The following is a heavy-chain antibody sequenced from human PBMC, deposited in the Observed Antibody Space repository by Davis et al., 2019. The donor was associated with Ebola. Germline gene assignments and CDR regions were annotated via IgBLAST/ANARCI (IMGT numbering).Heavy chain of an antibody. J-gene: IGHJ6*02. V-gene: IGHV1-3*01. D-gene: IGHD1-20*01. CDR1: GYTFTSYA. CDR2: INAGNGNT. Sequence: ASVTVSCKASGYTFTSYAMHWVRQAPGQRLEWMGWINAGNGNTNYAQKFQGRVTMTRNTSISTAYMELSSLRSEDTAVYYCARSITGIQYYGMDVWGQGTTVTVSS. CDR3: ARSITGIQYYGMDV.